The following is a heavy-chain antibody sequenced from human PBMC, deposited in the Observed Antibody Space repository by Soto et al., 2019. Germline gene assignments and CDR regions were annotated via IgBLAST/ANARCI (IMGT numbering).Heavy chain of an antibody. Sequence: PGKGLEWIGYIYYSGSTNYNPSLKSRVTISVDTSKNQFSLKLSSVTASDTAVYYCARSIPGYYFYGMDVWGQGTTVTVSS. CDR2: IYYSGST. V-gene: IGHV4-59*01. CDR3: ARSIPGYYFYGMDV. J-gene: IGHJ6*02. D-gene: IGHD1-1*01.